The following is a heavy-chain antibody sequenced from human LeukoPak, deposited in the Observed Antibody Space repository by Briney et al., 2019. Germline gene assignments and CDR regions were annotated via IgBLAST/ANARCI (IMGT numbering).Heavy chain of an antibody. Sequence: GRSLRLSCAASGFTFDDYAMHWARQAPGKGLEWVSGISWNSGSIGYADSVKGRFTISRDNAKNSLYLQMNSLRAEDTAVYYCARDDCSSTSCYSDVWGKGTTVTVSS. V-gene: IGHV3-9*01. CDR3: ARDDCSSTSCYSDV. D-gene: IGHD2-2*01. J-gene: IGHJ6*04. CDR1: GFTFDDYA. CDR2: ISWNSGSI.